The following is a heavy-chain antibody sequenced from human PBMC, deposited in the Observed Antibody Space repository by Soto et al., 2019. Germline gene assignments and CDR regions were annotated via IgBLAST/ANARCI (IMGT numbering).Heavy chain of an antibody. J-gene: IGHJ5*02. CDR1: GYTFTSYD. V-gene: IGHV1-8*01. CDR3: ARELYSTVRFDP. CDR2: MNPNSGNT. D-gene: IGHD6-13*01. Sequence: QVQLVQSGAEVKKPGASVKVSCKASGYTFTSYDINWVRQATGQGLEWMGWMNPNSGNTGYTQKLKGRVTMTRNTSISTAYMELSSLRSDDTAVYYCARELYSTVRFDPWGQGTLVNVSS.